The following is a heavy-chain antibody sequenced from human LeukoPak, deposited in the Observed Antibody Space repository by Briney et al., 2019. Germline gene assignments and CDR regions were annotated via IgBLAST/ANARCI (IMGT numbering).Heavy chain of an antibody. CDR3: ARREESGLDT. CDR1: GVSISSSSYY. V-gene: IGHV4-39*01. Sequence: TPETLSLTCTVSGVSISSSSYYWGWIRQPPGKGLEWVGSIYYSGSTYYNPSLKSRVTISVDTSKNQFSLKMSSVTAAETAVYYCARREESGLDTWGQGTLVTVSS. CDR2: IYYSGST. J-gene: IGHJ5*02. D-gene: IGHD1-26*01.